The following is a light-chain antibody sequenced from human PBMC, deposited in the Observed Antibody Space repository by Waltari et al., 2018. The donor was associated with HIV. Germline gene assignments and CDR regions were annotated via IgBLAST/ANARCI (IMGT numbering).Light chain of an antibody. CDR1: RSNIGRNT. CDR2: SNS. CDR3: AAWDDSLTGSHVI. J-gene: IGLJ2*01. Sequence: QSVLSQPPSASGTPGQRVTISCSGSRSNIGRNTVHWYQQLPGTAPKLLIYSNSQRPSGVPDRFSGSKSGTSASLSISGLQSDDEAEYYCAAWDDSLTGSHVIFGGGTKLTVL. V-gene: IGLV1-44*01.